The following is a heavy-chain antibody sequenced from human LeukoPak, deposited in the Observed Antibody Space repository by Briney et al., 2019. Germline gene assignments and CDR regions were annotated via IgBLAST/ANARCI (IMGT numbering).Heavy chain of an antibody. V-gene: IGHV3-23*01. J-gene: IGHJ4*02. Sequence: PGGSLRLSCAASGFTFNSYAVSWVRQAPGKGLEWVSGISGSGGSTYYADSVKGRFTVSGDNSKNTLYMQMNSLRVEDTAVYYCAKDVIKGSPLWADYFDYWGQGTLVTVSS. D-gene: IGHD5-18*01. CDR3: AKDVIKGSPLWADYFDY. CDR1: GFTFNSYA. CDR2: ISGSGGST.